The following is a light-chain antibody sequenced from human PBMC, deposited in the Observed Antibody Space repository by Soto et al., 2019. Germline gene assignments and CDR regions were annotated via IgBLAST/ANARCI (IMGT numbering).Light chain of an antibody. CDR2: DAS. V-gene: IGKV1-5*01. Sequence: IQITQSPSTLSASIGDRGTITCRASQNINNWIASHQQKTGKARKLLFYDASTLEGGVPSRFSGSGFGTEFSLTISGLQPDDFGSYYCKHMRTFGKGTKV. CDR1: QNINNW. CDR3: KHMRT. J-gene: IGKJ1*01.